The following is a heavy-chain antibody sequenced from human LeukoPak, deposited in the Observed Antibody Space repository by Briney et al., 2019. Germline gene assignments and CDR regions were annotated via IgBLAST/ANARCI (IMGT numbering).Heavy chain of an antibody. CDR2: ISSSGSTI. J-gene: IGHJ4*02. V-gene: IGHV3-11*01. CDR3: AKEAPRCRGDCYHFDY. Sequence: GGSLRLSCAASGFTFSDYYMSWIRQAPGKGLEWVSYISSSGSTIYYVDSVKDRFTISRDNSKNTVHLQMNSLRAEDTAVYYCAKEAPRCRGDCYHFDYWGRGTLVTVSS. CDR1: GFTFSDYY. D-gene: IGHD2-21*02.